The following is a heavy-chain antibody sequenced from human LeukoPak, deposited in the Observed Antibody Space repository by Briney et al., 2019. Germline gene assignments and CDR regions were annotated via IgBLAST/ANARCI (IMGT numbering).Heavy chain of an antibody. Sequence: PGGSLRLSCAASGFTFSNYAMNWVRQAPGKGLEWVSSISDSGSATKYADSVKGRFTISRDNSRNTLYLQMNSLRAEDMAVYYCAKKVPHYFDDWGQGILVTVSS. CDR2: ISDSGSAT. CDR1: GFTFSNYA. J-gene: IGHJ4*02. V-gene: IGHV3-23*01. CDR3: AKKVPHYFDD.